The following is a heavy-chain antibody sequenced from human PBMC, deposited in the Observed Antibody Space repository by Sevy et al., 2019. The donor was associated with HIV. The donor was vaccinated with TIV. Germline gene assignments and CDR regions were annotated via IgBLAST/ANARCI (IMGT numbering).Heavy chain of an antibody. D-gene: IGHD3-22*01. J-gene: IGHJ4*02. Sequence: GESLKISCTTSGFSFSTYGMHWVRQAPGKGLEWVAGIWYDGSKKQYADSVKGRFTISRDNSKNTMYLQMNSLRVEDTALFYCARERDENSSGWSVPFYKWGQGTLVTVSS. CDR2: IWYDGSKK. CDR3: ARERDENSSGWSVPFYK. V-gene: IGHV3-33*01. CDR1: GFSFSTYG.